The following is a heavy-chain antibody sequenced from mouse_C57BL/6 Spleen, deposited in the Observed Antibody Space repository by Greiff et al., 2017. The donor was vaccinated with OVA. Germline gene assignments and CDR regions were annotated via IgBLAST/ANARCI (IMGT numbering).Heavy chain of an antibody. Sequence: VQLKESGAELVRPGASVKLSCTASGFNIKDDYMHWVKQRPEQGLEWIGWIDPENGDTEYASKFQGKATITADTSSNTAYLQLSSLTSEDTAVYYCTTGLRRGFAYWGQGTLVTVSA. CDR1: GFNIKDDY. D-gene: IGHD2-4*01. V-gene: IGHV14-4*01. CDR3: TTGLRRGFAY. J-gene: IGHJ3*01. CDR2: IDPENGDT.